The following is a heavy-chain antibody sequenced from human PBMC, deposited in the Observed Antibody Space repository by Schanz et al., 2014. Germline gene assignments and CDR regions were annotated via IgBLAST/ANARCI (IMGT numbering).Heavy chain of an antibody. CDR1: GFTFSSYA. J-gene: IGHJ4*02. Sequence: QVQMVESGGGVVQPGGSLRLSCAASGFTFSSYAMSWVRQAPGKGLEWVAVIWYDENNKYYADSVKGRFTMSRDNSKNTLYLQMNSLRAEDTAVYYCARANYRRKINFDYWGRGTLVTVSS. CDR2: IWYDENNK. V-gene: IGHV3-33*08. CDR3: ARANYRRKINFDY. D-gene: IGHD3-10*01.